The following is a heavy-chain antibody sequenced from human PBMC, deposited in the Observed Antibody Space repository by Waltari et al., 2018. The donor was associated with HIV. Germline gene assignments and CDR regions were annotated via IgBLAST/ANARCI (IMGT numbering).Heavy chain of an antibody. D-gene: IGHD5-12*01. J-gene: IGHJ4*02. CDR1: GGSISSSSYY. V-gene: IGHV4-39*01. Sequence: QLQLQESGPGLVKPSETLSLTCTVSGGSISSSSYYWGWIRQPPGKGLEWIGSIYYSGSTYYNPSLKSRVTISVDTSKNQFSLKLSSVTAADTAVYYCAHSGYDSGLDYWGQGTLVTVSS. CDR3: AHSGYDSGLDY. CDR2: IYYSGST.